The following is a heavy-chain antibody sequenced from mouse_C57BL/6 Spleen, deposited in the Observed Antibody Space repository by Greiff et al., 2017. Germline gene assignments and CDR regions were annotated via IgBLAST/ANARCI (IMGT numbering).Heavy chain of an antibody. D-gene: IGHD2-3*01. CDR3: ARSHHYDGYLDY. Sequence: QVQLQQSGPELVKPGASVKISCKASGYAFSSSWMNWVKQRPGKGLEWIGRIYPGDGDTNYNGKFKGKATLTADKSSSTAYMQLSSLTSEDSAVYFCARSHHYDGYLDYWGQGTTLTVSS. CDR2: IYPGDGDT. V-gene: IGHV1-82*01. J-gene: IGHJ2*01. CDR1: GYAFSSSW.